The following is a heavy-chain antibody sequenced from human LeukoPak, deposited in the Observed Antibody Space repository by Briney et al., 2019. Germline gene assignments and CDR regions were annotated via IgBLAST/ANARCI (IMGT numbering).Heavy chain of an antibody. CDR1: GYTFTDYY. CDR3: ARDLYGGTSATFDY. CDR2: INPSSGGT. J-gene: IGHJ4*02. D-gene: IGHD4-23*01. V-gene: IGHV1-2*02. Sequence: ASVKVSCKASGYTFTDYYMHWVRQAPGQGLEWMGWINPSSGGTNYAQKFQGRVTVTRDTSISTAYMDLSRLRSDNTAVYYCARDLYGGTSATFDYWGQGTLVTVSS.